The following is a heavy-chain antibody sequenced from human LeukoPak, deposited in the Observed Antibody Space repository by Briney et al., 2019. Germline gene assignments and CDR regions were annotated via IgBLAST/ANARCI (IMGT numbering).Heavy chain of an antibody. CDR1: GFTFSIYA. Sequence: LTGGSLGLSCAASGFTFSIYAMNWVRQAPGKGLEWVSLIIGNGRTTDYADSVKGRFTISRDNSKNTLYLQMNSLRPEDTAVYYCAKDLTPDGLYELDFWGQGTQVTVSS. CDR3: AKDLTPDGLYELDF. CDR2: IIGNGRTT. J-gene: IGHJ4*02. V-gene: IGHV3-23*01. D-gene: IGHD5/OR15-5a*01.